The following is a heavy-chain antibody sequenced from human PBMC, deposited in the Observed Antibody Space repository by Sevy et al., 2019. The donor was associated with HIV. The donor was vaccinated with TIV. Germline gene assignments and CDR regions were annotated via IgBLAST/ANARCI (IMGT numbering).Heavy chain of an antibody. J-gene: IGHJ4*02. CDR1: GFTFSTYA. D-gene: IGHD3-22*01. V-gene: IGHV3-23*01. Sequence: GGSLRLSCAASGFTFSTYAMSWVRQAPGKGLEWVSAISASGDTTYYADSVKGRFTISRDKSESTLYRQMNSLRAEDTAIYYCTNHYDTGGRLDYFDYWGQGTLVTVSS. CDR3: TNHYDTGGRLDYFDY. CDR2: ISASGDTT.